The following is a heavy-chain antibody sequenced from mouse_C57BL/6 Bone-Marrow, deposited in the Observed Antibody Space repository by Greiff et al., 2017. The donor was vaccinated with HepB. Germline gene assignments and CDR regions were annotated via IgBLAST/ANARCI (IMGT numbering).Heavy chain of an antibody. CDR2: INPSTGGN. Sequence: EVQLQQSGPELVKPGASVKISCKASGYSFNGYYMNWVKQSTEKSLEWIGEINPSTGGNTYNQKFKAKATLTVDKSSSTAYMQLKSLTSEDSAVYYCAVRRLLREGFFDYWGQGTTLTVSS. J-gene: IGHJ2*01. D-gene: IGHD2-3*01. CDR1: GYSFNGYY. CDR3: AVRRLLREGFFDY. V-gene: IGHV1-42*01.